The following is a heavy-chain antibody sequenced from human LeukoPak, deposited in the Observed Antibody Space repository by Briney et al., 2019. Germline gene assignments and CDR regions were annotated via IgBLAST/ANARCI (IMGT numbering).Heavy chain of an antibody. CDR2: ISYDGSNK. CDR3: ARDYLAYCGGDCSTFVSY. D-gene: IGHD2-21*02. J-gene: IGHJ4*02. V-gene: IGHV3-30-3*01. CDR1: GFTFSSYA. Sequence: GGSLRLSCAASGFTFSSYAMHWVRQAPGKGLEWVAVISYDGSNKYYADSVKGRFTISRDNSKNTLYLQMNSLRAEDTAVYYCARDYLAYCGGDCSTFVSYWGQGTLVTVSS.